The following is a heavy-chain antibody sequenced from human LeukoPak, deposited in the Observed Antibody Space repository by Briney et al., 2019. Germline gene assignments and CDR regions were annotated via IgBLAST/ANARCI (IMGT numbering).Heavy chain of an antibody. CDR2: INHSGST. Sequence: PSETLSLTCAVYGGSFSGYYWSWIRQPPGKGLEWIGEINHSGSTNYNPSLKSRVTISVDTSKNQFSLKLSSVTAADLAVYYCARVLGYCSGGSCYDGNWFDPWGQGTLVTVSS. CDR1: GGSFSGYY. CDR3: ARVLGYCSGGSCYDGNWFDP. J-gene: IGHJ5*02. V-gene: IGHV4-34*01. D-gene: IGHD2-15*01.